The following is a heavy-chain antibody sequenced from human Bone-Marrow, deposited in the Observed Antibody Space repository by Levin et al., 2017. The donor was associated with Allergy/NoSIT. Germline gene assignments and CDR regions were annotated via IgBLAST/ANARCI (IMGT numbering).Heavy chain of an antibody. J-gene: IGHJ4*02. V-gene: IGHV2-5*02. CDR1: GFSLTPSGVG. CDR3: AHRGGMGYDSGWDHAHIDY. D-gene: IGHD6-19*01. CDR2: IYWDDDK. Sequence: SGPTLVKPTQTLTLTCTFSGFSLTPSGVGVGRIRQPPGKALEWLALIYWDDDKRYSPSLKTRRTITKDTSKNQVDLTMTNMDPVDTAPYCCAHRGGMGYDSGWDHAHIDYWGQGALVTVSS.